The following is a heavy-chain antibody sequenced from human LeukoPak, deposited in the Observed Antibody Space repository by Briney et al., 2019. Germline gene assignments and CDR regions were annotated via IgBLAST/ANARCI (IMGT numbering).Heavy chain of an antibody. V-gene: IGHV4-59*12. CDR2: IYYSGST. CDR3: ASYCSGGSCYNPSFDY. D-gene: IGHD2-15*01. Sequence: NPSETLSLTCSVSGGSISSYYWTWIRQPPGKGLEWIGHIYYSGSTYYNPSLKSRVTISVDTSKNQFSLRLSSVTAADTAAYYCASYCSGGSCYNPSFDYWGQGTLVTVSS. J-gene: IGHJ4*02. CDR1: GGSISSYY.